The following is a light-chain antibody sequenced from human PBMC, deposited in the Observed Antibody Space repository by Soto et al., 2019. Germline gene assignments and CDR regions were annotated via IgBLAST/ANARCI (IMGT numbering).Light chain of an antibody. V-gene: IGKV3-11*01. J-gene: IGKJ1*01. Sequence: EIVWTQSPATLSLSPGERATLSCRASQSVSTYLAWYQQKPGQAPRLLIYDASNRATGIPARFSGSGSGTDFTLTISSLEPEDFAVYYCQQRSNWPPTWTFGQGTKVEI. CDR2: DAS. CDR3: QQRSNWPPTWT. CDR1: QSVSTY.